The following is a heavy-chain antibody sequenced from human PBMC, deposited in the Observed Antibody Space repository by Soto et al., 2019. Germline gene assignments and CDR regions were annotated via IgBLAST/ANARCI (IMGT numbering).Heavy chain of an antibody. J-gene: IGHJ2*01. CDR2: MNPNSGNP. D-gene: IGHD4-17*01. Sequence: QVQLVQSGAEVGKPGASVKVSCKASGYTFTSYDINWVRQASGQGLEWMGWMNPNSGNPGSAQRFRGRLTMTRNTSINTAYMELTSLTSEDAAVYYCARVHTVTTYFDVWGRGTLVAVSS. CDR1: GYTFTSYD. CDR3: ARVHTVTTYFDV. V-gene: IGHV1-8*01.